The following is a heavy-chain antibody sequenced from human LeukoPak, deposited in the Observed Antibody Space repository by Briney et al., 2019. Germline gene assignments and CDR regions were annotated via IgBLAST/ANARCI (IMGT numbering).Heavy chain of an antibody. CDR1: GFTFSNYN. CDR3: ARVGGHCTSTSCPPPDY. D-gene: IGHD2-2*01. J-gene: IGHJ4*02. Sequence: GGSLRLPCAASGFTFSNYNMDWVRQAPGKGLEWVSFIDSSSRYIHQADSVKGRFTISRDNAKSSVFLQMNSLGAEDTAVYYCARVGGHCTSTSCPPPDYWGQGTLVTGSS. CDR2: IDSSSRYI. V-gene: IGHV3-21*01.